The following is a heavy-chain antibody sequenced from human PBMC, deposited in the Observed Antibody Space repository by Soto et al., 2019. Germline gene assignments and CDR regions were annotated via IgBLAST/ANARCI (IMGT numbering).Heavy chain of an antibody. CDR2: IYYSGST. V-gene: IGHV4-59*01. Sequence: PSETLSLTCTVSGGSISSYYWSWIRQPPGKGLEWIGYIYYSGSTNYNPSLKSRVTISVDTSKNQFSLKLSSVTAADTAVYYCARWDIAARHWFDPWGQGTLVTVSS. CDR1: GGSISSYY. D-gene: IGHD6-6*01. J-gene: IGHJ5*02. CDR3: ARWDIAARHWFDP.